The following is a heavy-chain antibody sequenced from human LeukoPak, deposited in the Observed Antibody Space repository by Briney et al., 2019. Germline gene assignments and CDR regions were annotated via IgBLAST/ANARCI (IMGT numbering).Heavy chain of an antibody. V-gene: IGHV1-69*04. CDR1: GGTFNNYA. J-gene: IGHJ6*02. Sequence: SVKVSCKASGGTFNNYAINWVRQAPGQGLEWMGRIIPILGIANYAQKFQGRVTITADKSTSTAYMELSSLRSEDTAVYYCATLDLYYYYYGMDVWGQGTTVTVSS. CDR3: ATLDLYYYYYGMDV. CDR2: IIPILGIA.